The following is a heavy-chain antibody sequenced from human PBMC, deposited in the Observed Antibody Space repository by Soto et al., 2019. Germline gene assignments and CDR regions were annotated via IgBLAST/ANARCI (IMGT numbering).Heavy chain of an antibody. V-gene: IGHV4-34*01. D-gene: IGHD6-6*01. CDR3: ARGLSAARPHYYYYYYGMDV. J-gene: IGHJ6*02. CDR2: INHSGST. Sequence: SETLSLTCAVYGGSFSGYYWSWIRQPPGKGLEWIGEINHSGSTNYNPSLKSRVTISVDTSKNQFSLKLSSVTAADTAVYYCARGLSAARPHYYYYYYGMDVWGQGTTVTVSS. CDR1: GGSFSGYY.